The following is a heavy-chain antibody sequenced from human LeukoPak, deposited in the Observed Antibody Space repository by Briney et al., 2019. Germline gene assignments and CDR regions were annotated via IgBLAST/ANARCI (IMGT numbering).Heavy chain of an antibody. CDR1: GYSFTSYW. Sequence: GEPLKISCKGSGYSFTSYWISWVRQMPGKGLEWMGSIDPSDSYTNYSPSFQGHVTISADKSISTAYLQWSSLKASDTAMYYCASQREGSYGMDVWGQGTTVTVSS. CDR3: ASQREGSYGMDV. J-gene: IGHJ6*02. D-gene: IGHD3-10*01. V-gene: IGHV5-10-1*01. CDR2: IDPSDSYT.